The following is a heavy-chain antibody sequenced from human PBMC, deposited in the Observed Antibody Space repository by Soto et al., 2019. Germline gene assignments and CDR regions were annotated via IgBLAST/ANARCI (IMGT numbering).Heavy chain of an antibody. CDR2: IYHSGST. J-gene: IGHJ5*02. CDR1: GGSISSGGYS. D-gene: IGHD6-13*01. CDR3: AGRGEAAAAGINWFDP. V-gene: IGHV4-30-2*01. Sequence: SETLSLTCAVSGGSISSGGYSWSWIRQPPGKGLEWIGNIYHSGSTYYNPSLKSRVTISVDRSKNQFSLKLSSVTAAETDVYYCAGRGEAAAAGINWFDPWGQGTLVTVSS.